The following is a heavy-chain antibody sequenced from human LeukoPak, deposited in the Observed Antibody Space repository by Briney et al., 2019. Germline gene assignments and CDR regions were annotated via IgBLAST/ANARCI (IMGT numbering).Heavy chain of an antibody. D-gene: IGHD6-25*01. CDR3: ARDPGSNWFDP. CDR2: IYYSGST. Sequence: SETLSLTCTVSGGSISRGGYYWSWIRQHPGKGLEWIGYIYYSGSTYYNPSLKSRVTISVDTSKNQFSLKLSSVTAADTAVYYCARDPGSNWFDPWGQGTLVTVSS. V-gene: IGHV4-31*03. CDR1: GGSISRGGYY. J-gene: IGHJ5*02.